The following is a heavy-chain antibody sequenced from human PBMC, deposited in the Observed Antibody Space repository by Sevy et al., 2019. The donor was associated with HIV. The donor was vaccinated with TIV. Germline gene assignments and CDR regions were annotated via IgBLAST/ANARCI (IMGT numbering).Heavy chain of an antibody. CDR2: ISWNSGLI. V-gene: IGHV3-9*01. J-gene: IGHJ4*02. D-gene: IGHD3-22*01. CDR3: AKDSYYDSSGYFDA. CDR1: GFTFEDYA. Sequence: GGSLRLSCAASGFTFEDYALHWVRQVPGKGLEWVSGISWNSGLIGYADSVKGRFTISRDNAKNSLYLQMNSLRAEDTAFYYCAKDSYYDSSGYFDAWGQGTLVTVSS.